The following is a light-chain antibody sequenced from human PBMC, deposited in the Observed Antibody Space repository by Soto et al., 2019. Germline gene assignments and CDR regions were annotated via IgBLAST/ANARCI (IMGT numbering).Light chain of an antibody. Sequence: QSALTQPASVSGSPGQSITISCTGTSLYVGGSNYVSWYQQHPGNTPKLIIYDVSDRPSGVSNRFSGSKSGNTASLTISGLQAEDEADYYCSSYTSSSTYVFGTGTKVTVL. CDR2: DVS. V-gene: IGLV2-14*03. CDR1: SLYVGGSNY. J-gene: IGLJ1*01. CDR3: SSYTSSSTYV.